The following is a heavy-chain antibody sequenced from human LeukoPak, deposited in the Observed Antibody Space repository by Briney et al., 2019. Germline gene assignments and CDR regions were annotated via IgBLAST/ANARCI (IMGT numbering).Heavy chain of an antibody. V-gene: IGHV1-69*05. J-gene: IGHJ6*03. CDR2: IIPLFGTA. CDR1: GGTFSSYA. Sequence: SVKVYCKASGGTFSSYAISWVRQAPGQGLEWMGGIIPLFGTANYAQKFEGRVTITTDESTSTAYMELSSLRSEDTAVYYCARVMKVRGAKGSNYYYMDVWGKGTTVTVSS. CDR3: ARVMKVRGAKGSNYYYMDV. D-gene: IGHD3-10*01.